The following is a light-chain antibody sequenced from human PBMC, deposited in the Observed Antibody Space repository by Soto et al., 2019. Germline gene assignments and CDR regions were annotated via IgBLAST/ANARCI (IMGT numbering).Light chain of an antibody. Sequence: EIVLTQSPGTLSLYPGETATFSCRASQSVSSNYLAWYRQEPGQSPRLLIYGSSRRATGIPDRFSGSGSGTDFTLTIRRLEPEDFAVYYCQQYGGSITFGQGTRLEIE. CDR1: QSVSSNY. V-gene: IGKV3-20*01. J-gene: IGKJ5*01. CDR2: GSS. CDR3: QQYGGSIT.